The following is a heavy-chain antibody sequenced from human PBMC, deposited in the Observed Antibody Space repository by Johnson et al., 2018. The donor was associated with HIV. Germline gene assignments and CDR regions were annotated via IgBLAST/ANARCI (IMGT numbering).Heavy chain of an antibody. J-gene: IGHJ3*02. Sequence: VQLVESGGGVVQPGRSLRLSCAASGFTFSSYGMHWVRQAPGKGLEWVAVIWYDGSNKYYADSVKGRFTISRDNSKNSLYLQMNSLRVEDTAVYYCARDKYCSGGSCYLDAFDIWGQGTMVTVSS. CDR2: IWYDGSNK. D-gene: IGHD2-15*01. CDR3: ARDKYCSGGSCYLDAFDI. V-gene: IGHV3-33*01. CDR1: GFTFSSYG.